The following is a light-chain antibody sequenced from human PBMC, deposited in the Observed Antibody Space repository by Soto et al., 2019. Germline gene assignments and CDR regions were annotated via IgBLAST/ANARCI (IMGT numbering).Light chain of an antibody. CDR2: DTS. CDR3: QQRSTWRTT. J-gene: IGKJ5*01. V-gene: IGKV3-11*01. CDR1: QSVGNN. Sequence: EIVLTQSPVTLSLSPGERATLSCRASQSVGNNLVWYQQRPGQAPRLLMYDTSNRATDIPARFSGSGSGTDFTLTISSLEPEDFAVYYCQQRSTWRTTFGQGTRLEIK.